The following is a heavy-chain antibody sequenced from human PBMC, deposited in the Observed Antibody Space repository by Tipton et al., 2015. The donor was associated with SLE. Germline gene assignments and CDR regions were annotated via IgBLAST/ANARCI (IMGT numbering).Heavy chain of an antibody. J-gene: IGHJ3*02. CDR3: AKDLNKRVLRYFHDAFDM. V-gene: IGHV3-23*01. Sequence: GSLRLSCAASGFTFNNYLMSWVRQAPGKGLEWVSGISGGGDTTKYADSVKGRFTISRDNSKNTVYLQMNSLRAEDTARYYCAKDLNKRVLRYFHDAFDMWGQGTMVTVSS. CDR1: GFTFNNYL. D-gene: IGHD5-12*01. CDR2: ISGGGDTT.